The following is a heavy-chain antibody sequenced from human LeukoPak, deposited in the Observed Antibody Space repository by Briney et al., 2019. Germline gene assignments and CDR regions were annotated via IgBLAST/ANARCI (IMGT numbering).Heavy chain of an antibody. CDR2: ISAYNGNT. CDR1: GYTFTSYG. CDR3: ARETDSGSDRRYYYYMDV. Sequence: ASVKVSCKASGYTFTSYGISWVRQAPGQGLEWMGWISAYNGNTNYAQKLQGRVTMTTDTSTSTAYMELSRLRSDDTAVYYCARETDSGSDRRYYYYMDVWGKGTTVTISS. V-gene: IGHV1-18*01. J-gene: IGHJ6*03. D-gene: IGHD1-26*01.